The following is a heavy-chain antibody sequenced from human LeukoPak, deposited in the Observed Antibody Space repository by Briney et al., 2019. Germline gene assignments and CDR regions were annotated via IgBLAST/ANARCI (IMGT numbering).Heavy chain of an antibody. J-gene: IGHJ4*02. Sequence: SGPTLVNPTQTLTLTCTFSGFSLSTSGVGVGWIRQPPGKALEWLALIYWDDDKRYSSSLKSRLTITKDTSKNQVVPTMTNMDPVDTATYYCAHRHQDPYDYVWGSYRGYYFDYWGQGALVTVSS. CDR3: AHRHQDPYDYVWGSYRGYYFDY. D-gene: IGHD3-16*02. CDR1: GFSLSTSGVG. CDR2: IYWDDDK. V-gene: IGHV2-5*02.